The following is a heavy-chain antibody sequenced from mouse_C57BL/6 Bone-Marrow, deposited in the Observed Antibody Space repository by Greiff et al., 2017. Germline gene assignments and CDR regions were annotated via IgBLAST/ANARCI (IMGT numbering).Heavy chain of an antibody. Sequence: VQLQQSGAELARPGASVKMSCKASGYTFTSYTMHWVKQRPGQGLEWVGYINPSSGYTKYNQKFKDKATLTADKSSSTAYMQLSSLTSEDSAVYYCDGSRLLCYWGQGTLVTVSA. CDR2: INPSSGYT. CDR3: DGSRLLCY. D-gene: IGHD6-1*01. J-gene: IGHJ3*01. CDR1: GYTFTSYT. V-gene: IGHV1-4*01.